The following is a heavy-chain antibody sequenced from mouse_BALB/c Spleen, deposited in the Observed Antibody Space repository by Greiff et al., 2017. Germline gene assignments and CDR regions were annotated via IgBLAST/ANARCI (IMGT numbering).Heavy chain of an antibody. V-gene: IGHV1-87*01. CDR2: IYPGDGDT. J-gene: IGHJ4*01. CDR1: GYTFTSYW. D-gene: IGHD3-1*01. CDR3: ARLRRDAMDY. Sequence: VQLQESGAELARPGASVTLSCKASGYTFTSYWMQWVKQRPGQGLEWIGAIYPGDGDTRYTQKFKGKATLTADKSSSTAYMQLSSLASEDSAVYYCARLRRDAMDYWGQGTSVTVSS.